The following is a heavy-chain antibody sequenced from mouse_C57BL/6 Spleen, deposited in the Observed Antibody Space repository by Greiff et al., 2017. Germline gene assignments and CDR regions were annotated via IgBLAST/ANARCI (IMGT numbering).Heavy chain of an antibody. J-gene: IGHJ1*03. D-gene: IGHD2-5*01. CDR1: GFTFSDYY. CDR2: INYDGSST. CDR3: ARDRLYSNYGYFDV. Sequence: EVQLQESEGGLVQPGSSMKLSCTASGFTFSDYYMAWVRQVPEKGLEWVANINYDGSSTYYLDSLKSRFIISRDNAKNILYLQMSSLKSEDTATYYCARDRLYSNYGYFDVWGTGTTVTVSS. V-gene: IGHV5-16*01.